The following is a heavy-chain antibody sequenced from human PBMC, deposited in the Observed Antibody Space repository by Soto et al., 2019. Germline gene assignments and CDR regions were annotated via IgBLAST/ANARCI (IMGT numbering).Heavy chain of an antibody. CDR3: AGFSEVAATEINWFDP. V-gene: IGHV4-30-4*01. CDR1: GATINSGDYY. D-gene: IGHD2-15*01. CDR2: IYYSGST. Sequence: SETLSLTCTVSGATINSGDYYWSWIRQPPGKGLEWIGYIYYSGSTYYNPSLKSRVTISVDTSKNQFSLKLSSVTAADTAVYYCAGFSEVAATEINWFDPWGQGTLVTVS. J-gene: IGHJ5*02.